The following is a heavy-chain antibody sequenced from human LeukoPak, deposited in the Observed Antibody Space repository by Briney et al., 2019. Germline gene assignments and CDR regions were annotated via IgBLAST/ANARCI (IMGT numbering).Heavy chain of an antibody. CDR3: AREGRVRYFDWSHYYYYGMDV. CDR1: GGSISSSSYY. V-gene: IGHV4-39*02. D-gene: IGHD3-9*01. J-gene: IGHJ6*02. CDR2: IYYGGST. Sequence: SETLSLTCTVSGGSISSSSYYWGWISQPPGKGLEWIGSIYYGGSTYYNPSLKSRVTISVDTSKNQFSLKLSSVTAADTAVYYCAREGRVRYFDWSHYYYYGMDVWGQGTTVTVSS.